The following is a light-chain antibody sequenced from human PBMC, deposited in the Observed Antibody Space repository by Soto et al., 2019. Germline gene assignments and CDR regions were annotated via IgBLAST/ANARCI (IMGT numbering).Light chain of an antibody. Sequence: QSVLTQPPSVSAAPRQEVTISCSGTYSNIGNNLVSWYQQLPGAAPKLLIYANNKRPSGIPDRFSGSKSGTSATLRITGLQTGDEADYYCGTWDVSLSGVIFGAGTKVTVL. J-gene: IGLJ2*01. CDR3: GTWDVSLSGVI. CDR2: ANN. V-gene: IGLV1-51*01. CDR1: YSNIGNNL.